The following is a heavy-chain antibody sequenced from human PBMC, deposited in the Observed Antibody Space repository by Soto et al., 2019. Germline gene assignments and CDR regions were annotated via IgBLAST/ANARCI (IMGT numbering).Heavy chain of an antibody. V-gene: IGHV1-69*12. CDR1: GGTFNSYA. CDR3: TRCGIRYHSIGYYLGIDGMDV. CDR2: TIPMFSTT. J-gene: IGHJ6*02. D-gene: IGHD3-22*01. Sequence: QVQLVQSGAEVKKPESSVRVSCKASGGTFNSYAITWVRQAPGQGREWMGGTIPMFSTTNYAEKFQGRVTITADASTNTAYMDLSSLRSEDTAVYYCTRCGIRYHSIGYYLGIDGMDVWGQGATVIVSS.